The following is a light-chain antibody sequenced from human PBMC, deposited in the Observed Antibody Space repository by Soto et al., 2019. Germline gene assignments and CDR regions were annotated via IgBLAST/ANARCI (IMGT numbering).Light chain of an antibody. CDR2: GNS. V-gene: IGLV1-40*01. J-gene: IGLJ1*01. CDR3: QSHDSSLSSYV. CDR1: SSNIGAGYD. Sequence: SVLTQPPPVSGAPGQRVTISCTGRSSNIGAGYDVHWYQQLPGTAPKLLIYGNSNRPSGVPDRFSGSKSGTSAALAITGLQAEDEADYYCQSHDSSLSSYVFGTGTKVTVL.